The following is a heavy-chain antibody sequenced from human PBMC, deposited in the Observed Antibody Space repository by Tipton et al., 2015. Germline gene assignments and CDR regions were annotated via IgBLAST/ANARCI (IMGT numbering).Heavy chain of an antibody. CDR3: ARDAGIYDNNGYDS. J-gene: IGHJ4*02. CDR1: GGSISHYY. V-gene: IGHV4-34*01. CDR2: INHRGSA. Sequence: TLSLTCTVSGGSISHYYWSWIRQPPGKGLEWIGEINHRGSANYNPSLKSRVTISADTSEKQFSLKLSSVTAADTAVYFCARDAGIYDNNGYDSWGRGTLVTVSS. D-gene: IGHD3-10*01.